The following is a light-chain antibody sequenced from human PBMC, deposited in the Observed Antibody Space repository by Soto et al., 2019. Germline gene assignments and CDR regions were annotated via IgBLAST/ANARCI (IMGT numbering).Light chain of an antibody. CDR3: QQYGYSRT. CDR1: QTLSSRH. V-gene: IGKV3-20*01. J-gene: IGKJ1*01. Sequence: VLTQSPGTLSLSPGERATLSCRASQTLSSRHLAWYQQKPGQAPXLLIYGSSSRATDIPDRFSGSGSGTEFTLTISTLEPEDFAIDYCQQYGYSRTFGQGTKVDIK. CDR2: GSS.